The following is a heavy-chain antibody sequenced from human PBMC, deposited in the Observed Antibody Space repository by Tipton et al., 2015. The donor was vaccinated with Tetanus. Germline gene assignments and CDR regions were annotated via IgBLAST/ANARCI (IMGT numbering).Heavy chain of an antibody. D-gene: IGHD3-3*01. CDR3: ARADYNFAKKGPFDS. J-gene: IGHJ4*02. CDR2: NSNRGRT. V-gene: IGHV4-61*08. Sequence: TLSLTCTVSGGSVRSGDYQWNWIRQSPGKGLEWLAYNSNRGRTNSNYDLKSRITISQDTSRNQFSLSLTSVTAADTAVYYCARADYNFAKKGPFDSWGQGAQVIVSS. CDR1: GGSVRSGDYQ.